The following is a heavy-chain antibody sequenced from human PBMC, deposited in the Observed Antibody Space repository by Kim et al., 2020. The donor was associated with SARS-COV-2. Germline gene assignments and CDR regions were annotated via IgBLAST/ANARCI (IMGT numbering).Heavy chain of an antibody. V-gene: IGHV3-21*01. J-gene: IGHJ4*02. D-gene: IGHD1-1*01. Sequence: WGSLRLSCVVSGFSFSNYSVTWVRHTPGKGLEWVSSISKTSHYIYYADSVKGRFTISRDNAMNSLYLQMNSLRAEDTAVYYCARDEAISGTSIAYWGQGT. CDR2: ISKTSHYI. CDR1: GFSFSNYS. CDR3: ARDEAISGTSIAY.